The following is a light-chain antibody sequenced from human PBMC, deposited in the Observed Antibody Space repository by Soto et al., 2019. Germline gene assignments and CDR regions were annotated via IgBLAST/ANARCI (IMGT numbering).Light chain of an antibody. V-gene: IGLV2-23*01. CDR2: EGS. J-gene: IGLJ2*01. CDR3: CSYAGSSTFLV. CDR1: SSDVGSYNL. Sequence: SALTQPASVSGSPGQSITISCTGTSSDVGSYNLVSWYQQHPGKAPKLMIYEGSKRPSGVSNRFSGSKSGNTASLTISGLQAEDEADYYCCSYAGSSTFLVFGGGTKVTVL.